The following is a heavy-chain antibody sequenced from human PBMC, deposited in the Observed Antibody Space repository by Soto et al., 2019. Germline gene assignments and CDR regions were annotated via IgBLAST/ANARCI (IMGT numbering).Heavy chain of an antibody. Sequence: QVQLQESGPGLVKPSETLSLTCTVSGGSISSYYWSWIRQPPGKGLEWIGYIYYSGSTNYNPSLKSRVTISVDTSKNQCSLKLSSVTAADTAVYYCARLFTVGIAVGMDYWGQGTLVTVSS. D-gene: IGHD6-19*01. CDR3: ARLFTVGIAVGMDY. V-gene: IGHV4-59*01. J-gene: IGHJ4*02. CDR2: IYYSGST. CDR1: GGSISSYY.